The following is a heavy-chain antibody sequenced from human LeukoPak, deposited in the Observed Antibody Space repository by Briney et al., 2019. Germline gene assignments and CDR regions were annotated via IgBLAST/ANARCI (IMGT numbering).Heavy chain of an antibody. CDR2: ISGSGGST. J-gene: IGHJ6*02. V-gene: IGHV3-23*01. Sequence: GGSLRLSCAASGFTFSSYAMSWVRQAPGKGLEWVSAISGSGGSTYYADSVKGRFTISRDNSKNTLYLQMNSLRAEDTAVYYCAKARSGSYHYYGMDVWGQGTTVTVSS. D-gene: IGHD1-26*01. CDR1: GFTFSSYA. CDR3: AKARSGSYHYYGMDV.